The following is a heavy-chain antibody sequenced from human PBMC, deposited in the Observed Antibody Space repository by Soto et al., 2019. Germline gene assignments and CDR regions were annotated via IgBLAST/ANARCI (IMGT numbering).Heavy chain of an antibody. CDR3: AKPISISGVIIDAFDV. Sequence: GGSLRLSCAASKFTFSYYGMHWVRQAPGKGLEWVAVISYEGSNKYYADPVKGRFTISRDNSKNTLYLEMNSLRTEDTAVYYCAKPISISGVIIDAFDVWGQGTMVTVSS. CDR1: KFTFSYYG. V-gene: IGHV3-30*18. CDR2: ISYEGSNK. D-gene: IGHD3-3*01. J-gene: IGHJ3*01.